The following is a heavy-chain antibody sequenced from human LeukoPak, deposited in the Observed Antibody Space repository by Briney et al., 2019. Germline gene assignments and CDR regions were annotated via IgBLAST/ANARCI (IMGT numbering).Heavy chain of an antibody. J-gene: IGHJ5*02. CDR1: GYTFTSYY. D-gene: IGHD4-23*01. V-gene: IGHV1-46*01. CDR3: ARDNSVEDTAWWFDP. Sequence: ASVKVSCKASGYTFTSYYMHWVRQAPGQGLEWMGIINPSGGSTSYAQKFQGRVTMTRDTSTSTDYMELSSLRSEDTAVYYCARDNSVEDTAWWFDPWGQGTLVTVSS. CDR2: INPSGGST.